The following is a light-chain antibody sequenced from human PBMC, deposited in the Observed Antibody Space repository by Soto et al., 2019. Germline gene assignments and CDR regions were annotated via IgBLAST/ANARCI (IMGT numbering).Light chain of an antibody. CDR3: CSYAGASTWV. CDR2: EGS. Sequence: QSALTQPASVSXXPGQSITISCTGSTSDVGNYNLVSWYQQYPGKAPKLIIYEGSKRPSEVSNHFSGSKSGNTASLTISGLQAEDEADYYCCSYAGASTWVFGGGTKVTVL. J-gene: IGLJ3*02. V-gene: IGLV2-23*01. CDR1: TSDVGNYNL.